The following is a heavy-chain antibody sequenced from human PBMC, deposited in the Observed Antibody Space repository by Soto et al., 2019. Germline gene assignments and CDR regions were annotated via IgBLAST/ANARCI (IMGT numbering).Heavy chain of an antibody. Sequence: QVQLVESGGGLVKPGGSLRLSCAASGFTFSDYYMSWIRQAPGKGLEWVSYISSSGSTIYYADSVKGRFTISRDNAKSPLYLQMNSLRAEATAVYYCARRLRSRRVSPYYYYYMDVWGKGTTVTVSS. V-gene: IGHV3-11*01. J-gene: IGHJ6*03. CDR1: GFTFSDYY. CDR3: ARRLRSRRVSPYYYYYMDV. D-gene: IGHD4-17*01. CDR2: ISSSGSTI.